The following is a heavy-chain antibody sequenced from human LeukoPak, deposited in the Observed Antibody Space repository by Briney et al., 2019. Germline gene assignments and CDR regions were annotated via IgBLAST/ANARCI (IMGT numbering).Heavy chain of an antibody. CDR3: ARRPTYYYDSSGYHAEDAGYYYGMDV. D-gene: IGHD3-22*01. CDR2: IIPIFGTA. V-gene: IGHV1-69*13. J-gene: IGHJ6*02. CDR1: GGTFSSYA. Sequence: SVKVSCKASGGTFSSYAISWVRQAPGQGLEWMGGIIPIFGTANYAQKFQGRVTITADESTSTAYMELSSLRSEDTAVCYCARRPTYYYDSSGYHAEDAGYYYGMDVWGQGTTVTVSS.